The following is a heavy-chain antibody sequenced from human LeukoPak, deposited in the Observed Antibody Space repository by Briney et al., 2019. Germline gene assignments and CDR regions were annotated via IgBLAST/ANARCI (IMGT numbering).Heavy chain of an antibody. Sequence: PGGSVSLFRAASGFPHSSYVMSWVGQAPGKGLEWVSAICGSGGSTYYADSVKGRFTISRDNSKNTLYLQMNSPRAEDAAVYYCAKEKGIAARMRNWSDSWS. V-gene: IGHV3-23*01. CDR3: AKEKGIAARMRNWSDS. D-gene: IGHD6-6*01. CDR1: GFPHSSYV. J-gene: IGHJ5*01. CDR2: ICGSGGST.